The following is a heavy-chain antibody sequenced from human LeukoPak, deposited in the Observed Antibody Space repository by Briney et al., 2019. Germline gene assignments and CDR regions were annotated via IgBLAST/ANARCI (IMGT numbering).Heavy chain of an antibody. CDR3: ARDYADYVGYFFFDY. CDR1: GFTFNNYA. D-gene: IGHD4-17*01. CDR2: ISGGGETT. Sequence: PGGSLRLSCAASGFTFNNYAMNWVRQAPGKGLEWVSSISGGGETTYYADSAKGRFTISRVNSQNTLYLQMNGLRAEDTAVYYCARDYADYVGYFFFDYWGQGTLVTVSS. V-gene: IGHV3-23*01. J-gene: IGHJ4*02.